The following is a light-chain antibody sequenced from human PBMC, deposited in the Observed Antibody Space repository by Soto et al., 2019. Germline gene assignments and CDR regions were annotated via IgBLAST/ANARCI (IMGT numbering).Light chain of an antibody. CDR3: AAWDDSLNGVV. J-gene: IGLJ2*01. CDR2: GDN. V-gene: IGLV1-44*01. Sequence: QSVLTQSPSVSGTPGQGVTISCSGGTSNIGTYTVNWYQQLPGTAPKVLIYGDNQRPSGVADRFSGAKSGTSASLAISGLPSEDEADYYCAAWDDSLNGVVFGGGTKLTVL. CDR1: TSNIGTYT.